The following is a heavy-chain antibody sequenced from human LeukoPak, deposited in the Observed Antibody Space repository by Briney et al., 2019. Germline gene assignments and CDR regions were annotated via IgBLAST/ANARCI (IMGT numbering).Heavy chain of an antibody. Sequence: PSETLSLTCNVSGGSITSHSWNWIRQSPGKGLEWIGYSYYSGTTNYSPSLKSRVTISLDTSKNQISLKLTSVTAADTAVYYCASRGAYYYDSSGYPGYYYMDVWGKGTAVTVSS. CDR1: GGSITSHS. D-gene: IGHD3-22*01. CDR3: ASRGAYYYDSSGYPGYYYMDV. CDR2: SYYSGTT. J-gene: IGHJ6*03. V-gene: IGHV4-59*11.